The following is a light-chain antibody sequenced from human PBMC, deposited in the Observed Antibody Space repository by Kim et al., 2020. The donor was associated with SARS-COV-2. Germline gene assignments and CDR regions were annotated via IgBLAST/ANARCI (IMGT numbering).Light chain of an antibody. V-gene: IGLV10-54*01. CDR1: NNEGGKQG. CDR3: SAWDFSISAWV. Sequence: QTATLTCPGNNNEGGKQGVAWLQQRRGHPPRLLSYRNDNRPSGISERFSASRSGNTASLTITGLQPEDEADYYCSAWDFSISAWVFGGGTQLTVL. J-gene: IGLJ3*02. CDR2: RND.